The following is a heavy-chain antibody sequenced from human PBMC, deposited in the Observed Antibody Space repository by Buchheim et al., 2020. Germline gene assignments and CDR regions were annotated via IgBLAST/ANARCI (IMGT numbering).Heavy chain of an antibody. J-gene: IGHJ3*02. CDR2: IYYSGST. D-gene: IGHD1-1*01. CDR1: GGSISSYY. Sequence: QVQLQESGPGLVKPSETLSLTCTASGGSISSYYWSWIRQPPGKGLEWIGYIYYSGSTNYNPSLKSRVTISVDTSKNQFSLKLSSVTAADTAVYYCARERRGDAFDIWGQGT. CDR3: ARERRGDAFDI. V-gene: IGHV4-59*01.